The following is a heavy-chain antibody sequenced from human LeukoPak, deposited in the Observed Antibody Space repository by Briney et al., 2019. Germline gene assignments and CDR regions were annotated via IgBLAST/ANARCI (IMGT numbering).Heavy chain of an antibody. CDR3: ARRSGYSSSWYFHYYYMDV. J-gene: IGHJ6*03. CDR2: INHSGST. Sequence: SETLSLTCAVYGGSFSGYYWSWIRQPPGKGLEWIGEINHSGSTNYNPSLKSRVTISVDTSKNQFSLKLSSVTAADTAVYYCARRSGYSSSWYFHYYYMDVWGKGTTVTISS. D-gene: IGHD6-13*01. CDR1: GGSFSGYY. V-gene: IGHV4-34*01.